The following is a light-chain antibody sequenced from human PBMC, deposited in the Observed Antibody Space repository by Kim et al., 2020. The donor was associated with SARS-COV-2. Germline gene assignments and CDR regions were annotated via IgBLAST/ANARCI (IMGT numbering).Light chain of an antibody. CDR3: QSYDSNSGV. Sequence: NFMLTQPHSVSESPGKTVTISCTRSSGSIASNYVQWYQQRPGSSPTTMIYEGSKRPSGVPDRFSGSIDSSSNSSSLTTCGLKAEDEAYYYCQSYDSNSGVFGGGTQLTVL. J-gene: IGLJ3*02. CDR2: EGS. CDR1: SGSIASNY. V-gene: IGLV6-57*01.